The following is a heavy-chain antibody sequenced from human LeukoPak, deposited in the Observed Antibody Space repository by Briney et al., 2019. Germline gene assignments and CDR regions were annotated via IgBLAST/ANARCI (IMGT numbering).Heavy chain of an antibody. D-gene: IGHD1-26*01. V-gene: IGHV3-9*01. Sequence: GRSLRLSCAASGFIFTNYAMHWVRQAPGKGLEWVSGISWNSGSIAYAASVKGRFTISRDNAKNSLYLQMNSLRAEDTALYYCAKDLGSVGATTFDYWGQGTLVTVSS. J-gene: IGHJ4*02. CDR1: GFIFTNYA. CDR3: AKDLGSVGATTFDY. CDR2: ISWNSGSI.